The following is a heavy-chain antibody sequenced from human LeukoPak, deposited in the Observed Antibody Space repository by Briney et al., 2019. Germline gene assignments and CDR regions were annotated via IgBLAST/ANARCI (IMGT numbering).Heavy chain of an antibody. CDR2: IYSGGST. Sequence: GGSLRLSCAASGFTVSSNYMSWVRQAPGKGLEWVSVIYSGGSTYYADSVKGRFTISRDNSKNTLYLQMNSLRAEDTAVYYCARAVGARAYFDYWGQGTQVTVSS. D-gene: IGHD1-26*01. V-gene: IGHV3-66*02. CDR1: GFTVSSNY. J-gene: IGHJ4*02. CDR3: ARAVGARAYFDY.